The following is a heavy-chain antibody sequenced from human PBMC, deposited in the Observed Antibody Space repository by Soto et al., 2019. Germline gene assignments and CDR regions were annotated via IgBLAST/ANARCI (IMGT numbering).Heavy chain of an antibody. CDR2: INAGNGNT. Sequence: QVQLVQSGAEVKKPGASVKVSCKASGYTFTSYAMHWVRQAPGQRLEWMGWINAGNGNTKYSQKFQGRVTMTRDTSASTAYMELSSLRSEDTAVYYCARGYHGDYVFDYWGQGTLVTVSS. J-gene: IGHJ4*02. CDR3: ARGYHGDYVFDY. D-gene: IGHD4-17*01. CDR1: GYTFTSYA. V-gene: IGHV1-3*01.